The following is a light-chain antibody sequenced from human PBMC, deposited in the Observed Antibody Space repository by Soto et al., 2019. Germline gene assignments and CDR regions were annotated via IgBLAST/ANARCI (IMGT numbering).Light chain of an antibody. CDR2: TNS. CDR3: QSYDSSRSALV. Sequence: QSVLTHPPSVPGAPGQGVTISCAGTSSNIGAGYDVHWYQQVPGTAPQLLIYTNSNRPSRVPEQFSSFNSGTSASLVIAGLQAANAADYYCQSYDSSRSALVFGGGTKLTVL. V-gene: IGLV1-40*01. CDR1: SSNIGAGYD. J-gene: IGLJ3*02.